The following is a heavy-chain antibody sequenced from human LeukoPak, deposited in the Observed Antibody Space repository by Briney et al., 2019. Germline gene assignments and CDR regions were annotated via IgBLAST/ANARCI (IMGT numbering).Heavy chain of an antibody. J-gene: IGHJ4*02. CDR1: GFTFNNYN. Sequence: GGSLRLSCATSGFTFNNYNMNWVRQAPGRALEWVSSITSSGTYIFYADSVKGRFTTSRDNAKNSLYLQMNSLRAEDTAFYYCAINGGGDSGYGNFDYWGQGTLVTVSS. CDR3: AINGGGDSGYGNFDY. CDR2: ITSSGTYI. D-gene: IGHD5-12*01. V-gene: IGHV3-21*04.